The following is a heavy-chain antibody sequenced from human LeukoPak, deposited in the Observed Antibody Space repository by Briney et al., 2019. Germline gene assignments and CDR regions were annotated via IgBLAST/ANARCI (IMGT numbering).Heavy chain of an antibody. CDR1: GFTVSTNY. Sequence: GGSLRLSCAASGFTVSTNYMSWVRQAPGKGLEWVSGISWNGGNIGYADSVKGRFTISRDNAKNSLYLQMNSLRAEDTALYYCAKDLAAAVDYYYGMDVWGQGTTVTVSS. V-gene: IGHV3-9*01. J-gene: IGHJ6*02. D-gene: IGHD6-13*01. CDR2: ISWNGGNI. CDR3: AKDLAAAVDYYYGMDV.